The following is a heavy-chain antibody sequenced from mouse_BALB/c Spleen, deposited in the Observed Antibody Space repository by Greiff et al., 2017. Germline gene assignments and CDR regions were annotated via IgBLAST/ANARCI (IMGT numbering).Heavy chain of an antibody. CDR2: ISYDGSN. CDR3: ARDRQYGNYVDY. V-gene: IGHV3-6*02. Sequence: EVKLMESGPGLVHPSQSLSLTCSVTGYSFTRGSYWNWIRQFPGKQLEWMGFISYDGSNNYNPSLKTRISITRNTSNHQFFLKLNSVTTEDTATYYGARDRQYGNYVDYWGQGTTLTVSS. D-gene: IGHD2-10*02. CDR1: GYSFTRGSY. J-gene: IGHJ2*01.